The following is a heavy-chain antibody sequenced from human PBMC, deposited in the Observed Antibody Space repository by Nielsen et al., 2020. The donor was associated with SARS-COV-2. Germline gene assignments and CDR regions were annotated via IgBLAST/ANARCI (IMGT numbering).Heavy chain of an antibody. CDR3: AGRYCSGGSCSTFDY. J-gene: IGHJ4*02. D-gene: IGHD2-15*01. CDR2: IYHSGST. CDR1: GGSISSSNW. Sequence: SETLSLTCAASGGSISSSNWWSWVRQPPGKGLEWIGEIYHSGSTNYNPSLKSRVTISVDKSKNQFSLKLSSVTAADTAVYYCAGRYCSGGSCSTFDYWGQGTLVTVSS. V-gene: IGHV4-4*02.